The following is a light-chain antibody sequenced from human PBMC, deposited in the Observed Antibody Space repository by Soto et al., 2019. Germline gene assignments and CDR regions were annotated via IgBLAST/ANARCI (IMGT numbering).Light chain of an antibody. CDR3: QQYDNLPYT. J-gene: IGKJ2*01. Sequence: DIQMTQSPSSLSASVGDRVTITCQASQDISNYLNWYQQKPGKAPKLLIYAASNLETGVPSRFSGSGSGTDFTFTISRLQPEDIATYYCQQYDNLPYTFGQGTKVDIK. CDR2: AAS. V-gene: IGKV1-33*01. CDR1: QDISNY.